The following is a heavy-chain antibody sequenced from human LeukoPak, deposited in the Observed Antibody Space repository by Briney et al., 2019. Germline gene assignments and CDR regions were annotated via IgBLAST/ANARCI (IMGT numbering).Heavy chain of an antibody. CDR3: ARDRSYEGLNWFDP. CDR1: GGSISSYY. J-gene: IGHJ5*02. Sequence: SETLSLTCTVSGGSISSYYWSWIRQPPGKGLEWIGYIYYSGSTNYTPSLKSRVTISVDTSKNQFSLKLSSVTAADTAVYYCARDRSYEGLNWFDPWGQGTLVTVSS. D-gene: IGHD5-18*01. CDR2: IYYSGST. V-gene: IGHV4-59*01.